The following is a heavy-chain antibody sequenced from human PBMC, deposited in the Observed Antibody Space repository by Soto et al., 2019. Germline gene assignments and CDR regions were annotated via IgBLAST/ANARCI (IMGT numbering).Heavy chain of an antibody. CDR1: GYTFTSYG. J-gene: IGHJ6*02. CDR3: ARDRQYYDFWSGYYSVFDYYGMDV. D-gene: IGHD3-3*01. Sequence: QVQLVQSGAEVKKPGASVKVSCKASGYTFTSYGISWVRQAPGQGLEWMGWISAYNGNTNYAQKLQGRVTMTTDTTTSTAYMELRSLRFDDTAVYYCARDRQYYDFWSGYYSVFDYYGMDVWGQGTTVTVSS. V-gene: IGHV1-18*04. CDR2: ISAYNGNT.